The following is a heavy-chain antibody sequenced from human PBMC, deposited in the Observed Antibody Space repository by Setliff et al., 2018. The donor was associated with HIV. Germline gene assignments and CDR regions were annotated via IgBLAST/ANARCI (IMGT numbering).Heavy chain of an antibody. V-gene: IGHV4-39*07. Sequence: PSETLSLTCTVSGGSISNSRYYWSWIRQPPGKGLEWIGSIYYSGSTYYNPSLKSRVIISVDTSKSQFSLNLSSVTAADTAVYYCARWGDGYNSYDSWGQGTLVTVSS. CDR3: ARWGDGYNSYDS. D-gene: IGHD5-12*01. CDR1: GGSISNSRYY. J-gene: IGHJ4*02. CDR2: IYYSGST.